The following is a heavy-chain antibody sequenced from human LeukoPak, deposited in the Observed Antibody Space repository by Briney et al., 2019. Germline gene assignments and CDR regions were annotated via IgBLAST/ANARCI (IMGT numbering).Heavy chain of an antibody. D-gene: IGHD6-13*01. V-gene: IGHV3-30-3*01. CDR3: ARQQAAGTGRDAFDI. CDR2: ISYDGSNK. CDR1: GFTFSSYA. Sequence: GGSLRLSCAASGFTFSSYAMHWVRQAPGKGLEWVAVISYDGSNKYYADSVKGRFTISRDNSKNTPYLQMNSLRAEDTAVYYCARQQAAGTGRDAFDIWGQGTMVTVSS. J-gene: IGHJ3*02.